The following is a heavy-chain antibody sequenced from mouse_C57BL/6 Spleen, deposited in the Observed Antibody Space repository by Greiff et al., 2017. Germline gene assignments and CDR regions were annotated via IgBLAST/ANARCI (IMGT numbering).Heavy chain of an antibody. Sequence: EVQLQQSGAELVRPGASVKLSCTASGFNIKDDYMHWVKQRPEQGLEWIGWIDPENGDTEYASKFQGKATITADTSSNTAYLQLSSLTSEDTAIYYCARSGGLRPYYYAMDYWGQGTSVTVSS. D-gene: IGHD1-2*01. CDR2: IDPENGDT. CDR1: GFNIKDDY. CDR3: ARSGGLRPYYYAMDY. V-gene: IGHV14-4*01. J-gene: IGHJ4*01.